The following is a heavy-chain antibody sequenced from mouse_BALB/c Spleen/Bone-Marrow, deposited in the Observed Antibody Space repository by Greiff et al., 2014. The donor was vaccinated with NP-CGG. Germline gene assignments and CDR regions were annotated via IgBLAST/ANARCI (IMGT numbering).Heavy chain of an antibody. J-gene: IGHJ4*01. CDR3: ARPRGYKGYYAMDY. D-gene: IGHD2-2*01. CDR1: GYTFTSYW. V-gene: IGHV1-7*01. CDR2: INPSTGYT. Sequence: VQLQQSGAELAKPGASVKMSCKASGYTFTSYWMHWVKQRPGQGLEWIGYINPSTGYTEYNQKFKDKATLTADKSSSTAYMQLSSRTSEDSAVYYCARPRGYKGYYAMDYWGQGTSVTVSS.